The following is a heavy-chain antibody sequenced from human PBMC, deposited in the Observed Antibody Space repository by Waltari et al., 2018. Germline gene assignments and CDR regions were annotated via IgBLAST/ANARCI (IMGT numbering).Heavy chain of an antibody. V-gene: IGHV4-59*01. CDR3: ARGIRFLEWLPLNWYFDL. J-gene: IGHJ2*01. D-gene: IGHD3-3*01. CDR1: GGSISSYY. CDR2: IYYSGST. Sequence: QVQLQESGPGLVKPSETLSLTCTVSGGSISSYYWSWIRQPPGKGLEWIGYIYYSGSTNYNPSLKSRVTISVDTSKNQFSLKLSSVTAADTAVYYCARGIRFLEWLPLNWYFDLWGRGTLVTVSS.